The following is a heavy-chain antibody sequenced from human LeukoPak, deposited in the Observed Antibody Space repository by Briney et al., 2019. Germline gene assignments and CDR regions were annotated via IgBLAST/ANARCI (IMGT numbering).Heavy chain of an antibody. CDR3: ARRDYYGSGPLDY. CDR1: GGSISSSSYY. Sequence: KPSETLSLTYTVSGGSISSSSYYWGWLRQPPGKGLEWIGSIHYSGSTYYNPSLKSRVTISVDTSKNQFSLKLSSVTAADTAVYYCARRDYYGSGPLDYWGQGTLVTVSS. V-gene: IGHV4-39*01. D-gene: IGHD3-10*01. CDR2: IHYSGST. J-gene: IGHJ4*02.